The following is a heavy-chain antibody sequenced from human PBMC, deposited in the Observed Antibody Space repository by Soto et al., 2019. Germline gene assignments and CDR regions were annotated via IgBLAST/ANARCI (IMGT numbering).Heavy chain of an antibody. Sequence: VASVKVSCKASGYTFTSYYMHWVRQAPGQGLEWMGIITPSGGSTSYAQKFQGRVTMTRATSTSTVYMELSSLRSEATAVYYCARDSSSWYYFDYWGQGTLVTVSS. CDR3: ARDSSSWYYFDY. J-gene: IGHJ4*02. CDR1: GYTFTSYY. D-gene: IGHD6-13*01. CDR2: ITPSGGST. V-gene: IGHV1-46*01.